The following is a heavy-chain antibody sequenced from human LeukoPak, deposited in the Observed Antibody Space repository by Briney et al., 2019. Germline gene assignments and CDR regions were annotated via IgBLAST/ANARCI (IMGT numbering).Heavy chain of an antibody. CDR3: ARVLAAGVYYFDY. D-gene: IGHD6-13*01. CDR1: GFTFSDYY. V-gene: IGHV3-11*06. CDR2: ISSSSSYT. J-gene: IGHJ4*02. Sequence: GGSLRLSCAASGFTFSDYYMSWVRQAPGKGLEWVSYISSSSSYTNYADSVKGRFTIYRDNAKNSLYLQMNSLRAEDTAVYYCARVLAAGVYYFDYWGQGTLVTVSS.